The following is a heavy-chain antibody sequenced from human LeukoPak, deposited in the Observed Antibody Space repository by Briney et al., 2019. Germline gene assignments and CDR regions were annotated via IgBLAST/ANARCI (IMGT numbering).Heavy chain of an antibody. J-gene: IGHJ4*02. D-gene: IGHD6-19*01. Sequence: GGSLRLSCAASGFTFTDHPMNWVRQAPGKGLEWVSGISGSGSNTYYADSVKGHFVISRDSSKNTVYLQMNSLRADDTAIYYCARGYRSASRYYFENWGQGTLVTVSS. V-gene: IGHV3-23*01. CDR1: GFTFTDHP. CDR3: ARGYRSASRYYFEN. CDR2: ISGSGSNT.